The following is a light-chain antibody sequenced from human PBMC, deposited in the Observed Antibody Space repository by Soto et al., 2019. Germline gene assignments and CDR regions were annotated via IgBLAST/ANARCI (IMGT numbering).Light chain of an antibody. CDR1: QSVSSSF. Sequence: EIMLTQSPGTLSLSPGERATLSCRASQSVSSSFLAWYQQKPGQAPRLLIYGASIRATGIPDRFSGSGSGTDFTLTISRLELEDFAMYLCQHYGTSLWPFGQGTKVAIK. CDR3: QHYGTSLWP. J-gene: IGKJ1*01. CDR2: GAS. V-gene: IGKV3-20*01.